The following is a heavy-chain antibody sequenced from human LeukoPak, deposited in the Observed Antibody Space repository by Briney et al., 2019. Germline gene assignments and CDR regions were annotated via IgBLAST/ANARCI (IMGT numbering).Heavy chain of an antibody. Sequence: GGSLRLSCAATGFIFSDYYMSWIRQAPGKGLEWISYVSSRSSGSTKYYADSVKGRFSISRDNAKNSLYLQMNSLRAEDTAVYYCAKPLIAAAYFDYWGQGTLVTVSS. V-gene: IGHV3-11*01. CDR3: AKPLIAAAYFDY. CDR2: VSSRSSGSTK. J-gene: IGHJ4*02. D-gene: IGHD6-13*01. CDR1: GFIFSDYY.